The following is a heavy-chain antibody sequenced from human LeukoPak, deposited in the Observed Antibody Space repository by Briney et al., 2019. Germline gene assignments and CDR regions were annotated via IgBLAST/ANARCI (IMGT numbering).Heavy chain of an antibody. V-gene: IGHV4-59*01. J-gene: IGHJ2*01. CDR2: IPYSGRT. D-gene: IGHD6-19*01. Sequence: SETLSLARTVSGRSLRSFYWSWIRHPPGNGLDWTGSIPYSGRTNYNPSLKSRVTISVDTSKNQISLKVSSVTAADTAVYYCARRGPLGLAVAGYWYFDLWGRGTLVTVSS. CDR3: ARRGPLGLAVAGYWYFDL. CDR1: GRSLRSFY.